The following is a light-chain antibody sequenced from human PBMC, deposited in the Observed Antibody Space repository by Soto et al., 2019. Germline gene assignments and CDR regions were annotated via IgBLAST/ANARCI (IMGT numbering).Light chain of an antibody. CDR2: EVS. J-gene: IGLJ1*01. CDR3: NSFTTSSTYV. V-gene: IGLV2-14*01. CDR1: SSDVGGYDY. Sequence: QSALTQPASVSGSPGQSITISCTGTSSDVGGYDYVSWYQLHPGKAPKLMVFEVSNRPSGVPDRFSGSKSGNTASLTISGLQAEDEADYYCNSFTTSSTYVFGTGTKLTVL.